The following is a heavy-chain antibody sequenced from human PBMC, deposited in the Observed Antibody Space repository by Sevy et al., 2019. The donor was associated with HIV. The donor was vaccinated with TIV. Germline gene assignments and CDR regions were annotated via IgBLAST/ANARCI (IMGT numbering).Heavy chain of an antibody. CDR1: GFTFSSYR. J-gene: IGHJ4*02. V-gene: IGHV3-48*01. CDR3: ARGSYGDLIDY. CDR2: ISSSSSTI. D-gene: IGHD4-17*01. Sequence: GGSLRLSCAASGFTFSSYRMNWVRQAPGKGLEWVSYISSSSSTIYYADSVKGRFTISRDNAKNSLYLQMNSLRAEDTAVYYCARGSYGDLIDYWGQGTLVTVSS.